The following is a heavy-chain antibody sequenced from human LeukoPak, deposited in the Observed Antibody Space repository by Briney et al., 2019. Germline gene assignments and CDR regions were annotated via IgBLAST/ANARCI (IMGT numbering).Heavy chain of an antibody. CDR3: ARPGRGGDYYYYFDC. D-gene: IGHD2-21*02. Sequence: SETLSLTCTVSGASISGSNYYWSWIRQPPGKGLEWIGYIYHSGYTYYNPSLNSRLAISVDTSRDQFQFSLKLFSVTSADTAVYYCARPGRGGDYYYYFDCWGQGTLVTVSS. CDR2: IYHSGYT. CDR1: GASISGSNYY. V-gene: IGHV4-30-4*02. J-gene: IGHJ4*02.